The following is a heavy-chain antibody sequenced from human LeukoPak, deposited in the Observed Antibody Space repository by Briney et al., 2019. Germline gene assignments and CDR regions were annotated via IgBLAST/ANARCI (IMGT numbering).Heavy chain of an antibody. CDR3: ARERKGYYYDSSAVDVFDI. CDR1: GASISNTNW. V-gene: IGHV4-4*02. J-gene: IGHJ3*02. CDR2: INHSGST. Sequence: PSETLSLTCAVSGASISNTNWWSWVRQPPGKGLEWIGEINHSGSTNYNPSLKSRVTISVDTSKNQFSLKLSSVTAADTAVYYCARERKGYYYDSSAVDVFDIWGQGTMVTVSS. D-gene: IGHD3-22*01.